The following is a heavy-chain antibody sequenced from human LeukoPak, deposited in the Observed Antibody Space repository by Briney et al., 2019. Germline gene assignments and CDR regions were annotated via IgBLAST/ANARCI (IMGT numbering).Heavy chain of an antibody. CDR1: GFTFSSYS. J-gene: IGHJ4*02. V-gene: IGHV3-21*01. Sequence: PGGSPRLSCAASGFTFSSYSMNWVRQAPGKGLEWVSSISSSSSYIYYADSVKGRFTISRDNAKNSLYLQMNSLRAEDTAVYYCARDFSTMRAPGAYWGQGTLVTVPS. D-gene: IGHD3-22*01. CDR2: ISSSSSYI. CDR3: ARDFSTMRAPGAY.